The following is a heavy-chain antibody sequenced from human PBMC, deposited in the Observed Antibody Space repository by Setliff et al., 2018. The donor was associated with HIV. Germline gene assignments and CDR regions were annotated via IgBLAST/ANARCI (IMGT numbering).Heavy chain of an antibody. V-gene: IGHV3-9*01. Sequence: GGSLRLSCAGSGFIFSNFAMYWVRQAPGKGLEWVSGISWNADFTAYAESTKGRFTISRDNARKSLYLQMNSLTTEDTALYYCVRDGSLAGLYFHYMDVWGIGTTVTVSS. CDR3: VRDGSLAGLYFHYMDV. D-gene: IGHD6-19*01. CDR2: ISWNADFT. CDR1: GFIFSNFA. J-gene: IGHJ6*03.